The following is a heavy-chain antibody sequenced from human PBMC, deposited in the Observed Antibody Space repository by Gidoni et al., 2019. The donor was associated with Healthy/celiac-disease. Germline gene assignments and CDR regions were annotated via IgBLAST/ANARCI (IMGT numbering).Heavy chain of an antibody. CDR3: TRGAPSYGDLRDYGMDV. J-gene: IGHJ6*02. D-gene: IGHD4-17*01. CDR1: WFPFSGSA. Sequence: EVQLVESGGGLVQPGGSLKLSCSASWFPFSGSALHWVRQASGKGLEWGGRIRSKANSYATAYAASVKGRFTISRDDSKNTAYLQMNSLKTEDTAVYYCTRGAPSYGDLRDYGMDVWGQGTTVTVSS. CDR2: IRSKANSYAT. V-gene: IGHV3-73*01.